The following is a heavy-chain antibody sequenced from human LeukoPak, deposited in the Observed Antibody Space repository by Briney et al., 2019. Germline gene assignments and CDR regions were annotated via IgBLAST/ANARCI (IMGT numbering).Heavy chain of an antibody. CDR2: ISSSGSTI. V-gene: IGHV3-48*03. J-gene: IGHJ3*02. Sequence: GGSLRLSCAASGFTFSSYEMTWVRQAPGKGLEWVSYISSSGSTIYYADSVKGRFTISRDNAKNSLYLQMNSLRAEDTAVYYCARGFPTMVRGVIIRPDAFDIWGQGTMVTVSS. CDR3: ARGFPTMVRGVIIRPDAFDI. CDR1: GFTFSSYE. D-gene: IGHD3-10*01.